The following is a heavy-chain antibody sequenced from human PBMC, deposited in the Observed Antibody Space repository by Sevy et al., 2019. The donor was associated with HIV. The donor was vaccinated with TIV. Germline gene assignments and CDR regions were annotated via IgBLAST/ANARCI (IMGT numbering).Heavy chain of an antibody. CDR3: AKNGGLYYDSSGYD. CDR2: LNGVDASA. V-gene: IGHV3-23*01. D-gene: IGHD3-22*01. J-gene: IGHJ4*02. Sequence: GGSLRLSCAASGFTFSSYAMTWFRQAPGKGLEWVSTLNGVDASAYYADFVKGRFTISRDNSKNTLYLQMNSLRVEDTAVYFCAKNGGLYYDSSGYDWGQGTLVTVSS. CDR1: GFTFSSYA.